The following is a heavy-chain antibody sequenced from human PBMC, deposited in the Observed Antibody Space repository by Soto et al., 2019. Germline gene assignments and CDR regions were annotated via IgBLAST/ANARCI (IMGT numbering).Heavy chain of an antibody. Sequence: GESLKISWKGSGYNFTNYWIGWGRQKPGKGLEWMGIIYPGDSDTRYSPSFQGKVTISADMFISTACLQWSSLKASDPAMYYCARPNLFLRGISWYVFDIWGQGTMVTV. CDR2: IYPGDSDT. V-gene: IGHV5-51*01. J-gene: IGHJ3*02. CDR1: GYNFTNYW. CDR3: ARPNLFLRGISWYVFDI. D-gene: IGHD6-13*01.